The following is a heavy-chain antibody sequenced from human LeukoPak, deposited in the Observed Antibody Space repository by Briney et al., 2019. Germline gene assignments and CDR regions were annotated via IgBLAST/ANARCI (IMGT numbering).Heavy chain of an antibody. CDR2: SSAYNGNT. CDR3: ARPYSSGWIDNWYFDL. J-gene: IGHJ2*01. CDR1: GYSFTNYG. D-gene: IGHD6-19*01. V-gene: IGHV1-18*01. Sequence: ASVKVSCKASGYSFTNYGVNWVRQAPGQGLEWMGWSSAYNGNTSYAQKLQGRVTMTTDTSTNTAYMELRSLRSDDTAVYYCARPYSSGWIDNWYFDLWGRGTLVTVSS.